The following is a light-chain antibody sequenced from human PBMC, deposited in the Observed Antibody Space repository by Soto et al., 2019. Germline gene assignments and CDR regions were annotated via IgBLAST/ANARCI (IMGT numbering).Light chain of an antibody. Sequence: SASVDDPITITFRASQSISSSLNWFQPRPGQPPKLLLFAASNLHAGVPPRFSGSGSGTSFSLTIRSLQPEDFATYYCQQSFNLPRTFGPGTKV. V-gene: IGKV1-39*01. J-gene: IGKJ1*01. CDR1: QSISSS. CDR3: QQSFNLPRT. CDR2: AAS.